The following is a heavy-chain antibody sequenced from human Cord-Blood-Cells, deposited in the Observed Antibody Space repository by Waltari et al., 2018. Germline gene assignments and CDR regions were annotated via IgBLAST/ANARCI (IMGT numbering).Heavy chain of an antibody. D-gene: IGHD6-13*01. Sequence: QLQLQESGPGLVTPSETLSLTCTVSGGSIRSSSYSLGWIRQPPGKGLEWIGSIYYSGSTYYNPSLKSRVTISVDTSKNQFSLKLSSVTAADTAVYYCARHVDSSSWLFDYWGQGTLVTVSS. V-gene: IGHV4-39*07. CDR1: GGSIRSSSYS. CDR2: IYYSGST. J-gene: IGHJ4*02. CDR3: ARHVDSSSWLFDY.